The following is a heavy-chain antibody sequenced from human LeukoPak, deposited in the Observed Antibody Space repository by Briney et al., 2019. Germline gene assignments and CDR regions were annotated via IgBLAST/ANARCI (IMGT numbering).Heavy chain of an antibody. CDR2: IYYSGST. V-gene: IGHV4-59*01. CDR3: ARELAVAVAFDI. Sequence: PSETLSLTCTVSGGSISSYYWSWIRQPPGKGLEWIGYIYYSGSTNYNPSLKSRVTISVDTSKNQFSLKLSSVTAADTAVYYCARELAVAVAFDIWGQGTMVTVSP. CDR1: GGSISSYY. J-gene: IGHJ3*02. D-gene: IGHD6-19*01.